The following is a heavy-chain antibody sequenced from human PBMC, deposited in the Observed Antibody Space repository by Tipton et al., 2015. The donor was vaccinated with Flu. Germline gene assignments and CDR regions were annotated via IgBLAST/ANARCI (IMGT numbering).Heavy chain of an antibody. CDR3: VRTRSGNYLDDAFDI. D-gene: IGHD1-26*01. CDR2: VYTTGST. V-gene: IGHV4-61*09. CDR1: GGSISSGSHY. J-gene: IGHJ3*02. Sequence: TLSLTCTVSGGSISSGSHYWSWIRQPAGRGLEWIGQVYTTGSTRYSPSLQSRVIMSVDTAKNQFSLKLSSVTAADTAVYYCVRTRSGNYLDDAFDIWGQGTMVTVSS.